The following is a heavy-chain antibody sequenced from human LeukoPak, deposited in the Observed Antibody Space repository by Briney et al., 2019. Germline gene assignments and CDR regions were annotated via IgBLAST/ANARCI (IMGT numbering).Heavy chain of an antibody. CDR3: ARDRHHIAAAPYGMDV. Sequence: PGGSLRLSCAASGFTFTDYAIYWVRQAPGKGLEWVAVISYDGSNKYYADSVKGRFTISRDNSKNTLYLQMNSLRAEDTAVYYCARDRHHIAAAPYGMDVWGQGTTVTVSS. V-gene: IGHV3-30-3*01. CDR2: ISYDGSNK. J-gene: IGHJ6*02. D-gene: IGHD6-13*01. CDR1: GFTFTDYA.